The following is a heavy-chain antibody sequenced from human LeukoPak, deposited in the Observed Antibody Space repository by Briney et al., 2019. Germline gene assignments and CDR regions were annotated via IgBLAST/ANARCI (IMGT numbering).Heavy chain of an antibody. CDR2: IYYSGST. CDR3: AKWSPWPGRFDP. V-gene: IGHV4-59*01. CDR1: GGSISSYY. D-gene: IGHD2-8*01. J-gene: IGHJ5*02. Sequence: SETLSLTCTVSGGSISSYYWSWIRQPPGKGLEWIGYIYYSGSTNYNHSLRSRVTISVDTSKNQFSLKLSSVTAADTAVYYCAKWSPWPGRFDPWGQGTLVTVSS.